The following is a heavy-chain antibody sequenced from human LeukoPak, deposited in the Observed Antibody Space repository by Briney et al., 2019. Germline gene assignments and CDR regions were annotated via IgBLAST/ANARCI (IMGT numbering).Heavy chain of an antibody. D-gene: IGHD1-26*01. V-gene: IGHV3-7*01. CDR1: GFTFSNAW. J-gene: IGHJ4*02. Sequence: PGGSLRLSCAASGFTFSNAWMSWVRQAPGKGLEWVANIKQDGSEKYYVDSVKGRFTISRDNAKNSLYLQMNSLRAEDTAVYYCARGLVGAPLRYWGQGTLVTVSS. CDR3: ARGLVGAPLRY. CDR2: IKQDGSEK.